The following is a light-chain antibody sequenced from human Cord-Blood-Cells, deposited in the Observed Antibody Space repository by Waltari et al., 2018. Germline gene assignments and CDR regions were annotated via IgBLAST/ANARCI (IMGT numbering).Light chain of an antibody. Sequence: EIVLTQSPATLSLSPGDRATLSGRASQSVSSYLAWYQQKPGQAPRLLIYDASNRSTGIPARFSGSGSGTDFTLTISSLEPEDFAVYYCQHRSNWPPTFGQGTRLEIK. V-gene: IGKV3-11*01. CDR3: QHRSNWPPT. CDR2: DAS. J-gene: IGKJ5*01. CDR1: QSVSSY.